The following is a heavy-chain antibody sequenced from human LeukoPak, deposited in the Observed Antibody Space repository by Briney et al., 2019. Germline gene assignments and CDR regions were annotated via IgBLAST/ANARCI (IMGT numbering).Heavy chain of an antibody. CDR1: GFTFSSYI. V-gene: IGHV3-64D*09. CDR2: ITSNGDTT. Sequence: GGSLRLSRSASGFTFSSYIMHWARQAPGKGLEYVSAITSNGDTTYYADSVKGRVTISRDNSKNTLYLQMSSLRAEDTAVYYCVKDDSYYYDSSGRDSWGQGTLVTVSS. CDR3: VKDDSYYYDSSGRDS. D-gene: IGHD3-22*01. J-gene: IGHJ4*02.